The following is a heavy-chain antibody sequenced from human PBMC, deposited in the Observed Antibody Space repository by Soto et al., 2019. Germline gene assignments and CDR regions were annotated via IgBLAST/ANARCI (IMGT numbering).Heavy chain of an antibody. CDR2: INPNSGGT. Sequence: AASVKVSCKASGYTFSGYYIHWLRQAPGQGLEWMGWINPNSGGTNYAQKFQGRVTVTRDTPTSTAYMELSRLTSDDTAVYYCARSLTEGYCTITGCYTRPLYGMDVWGQGXTVTVYS. CDR1: GYTFSGYY. V-gene: IGHV1-2*02. J-gene: IGHJ6*02. D-gene: IGHD2-2*02. CDR3: ARSLTEGYCTITGCYTRPLYGMDV.